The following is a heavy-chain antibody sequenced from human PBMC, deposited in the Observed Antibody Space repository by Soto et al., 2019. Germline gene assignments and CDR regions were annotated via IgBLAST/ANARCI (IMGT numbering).Heavy chain of an antibody. V-gene: IGHV3-30*03. Sequence: PGGSLRLSCAASGFTFSNYGIHWVRQAPGKGLEWVAVISYDGSNKYYAESVKGRFTISRDNSKNTLYLQMNSLRAEDTDVYYCARDGGQESGAATQDYYYYYGMDVWGQGTTVTVSS. D-gene: IGHD2-15*01. CDR2: ISYDGSNK. CDR1: GFTFSNYG. J-gene: IGHJ6*02. CDR3: ARDGGQESGAATQDYYYYYGMDV.